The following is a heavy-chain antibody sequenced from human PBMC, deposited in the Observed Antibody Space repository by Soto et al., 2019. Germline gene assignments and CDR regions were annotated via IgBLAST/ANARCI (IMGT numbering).Heavy chain of an antibody. V-gene: IGHV4-4*02. J-gene: IGHJ4*02. CDR3: ARYPSVNEDFDY. D-gene: IGHD5-12*01. Sequence: SRVTISIDKSKNQFSLKLSSVTAADTAVYYCARYPSVNEDFDYWGRGTLVTVSS.